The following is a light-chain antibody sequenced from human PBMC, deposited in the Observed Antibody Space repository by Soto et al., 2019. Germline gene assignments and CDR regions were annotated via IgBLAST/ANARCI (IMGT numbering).Light chain of an antibody. J-gene: IGLJ2*01. CDR1: SSDVGHYNY. V-gene: IGLV2-14*01. Sequence: QSALTQPASVSGSPGQSITISCTGTSSDVGHYNYVSWYQQHPGKVPKLIIYEVTVQPSGVSNRFSGSKSGNTASLTISGLQAEDEADYYCSSNTGSRTLDSVVFGGGTKLTVL. CDR2: EVT. CDR3: SSNTGSRTLDSVV.